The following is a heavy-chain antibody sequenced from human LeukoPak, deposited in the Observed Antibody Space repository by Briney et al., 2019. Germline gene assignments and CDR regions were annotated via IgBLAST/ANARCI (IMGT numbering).Heavy chain of an antibody. D-gene: IGHD3-16*01. J-gene: IGHJ6*03. CDR1: GSMYNYY. Sequence: ASETLSLTCTVSGSMYNYYWSWIRQPPGKGLEWIGYIHYNGITNYNPSLKSRVTISVDTSKNQFSLKLSSVTAADTAVYYCASGATSWAHMDVWGEGTTVTVSS. CDR2: IHYNGIT. CDR3: ASGATSWAHMDV. V-gene: IGHV4-59*01.